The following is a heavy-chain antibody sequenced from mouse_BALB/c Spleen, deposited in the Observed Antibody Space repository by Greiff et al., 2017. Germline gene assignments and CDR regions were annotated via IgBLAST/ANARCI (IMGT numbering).Heavy chain of an antibody. CDR1: GYAFSSYW. D-gene: IGHD2-3*01. J-gene: IGHJ4*01. V-gene: IGHV1-61*01. CDR2: IDPYDSET. Sequence: QVQLQQSGAELVRPGSSVKISCKASGYAFSSYWMNWVKQRPGQGLEWIGRIDPYDSETHYNQKFKDKAILTVDKSSSTAYMQLSSLTSEDSAVYYCARVDGAMDYWGQGTSVTVSS. CDR3: ARVDGAMDY.